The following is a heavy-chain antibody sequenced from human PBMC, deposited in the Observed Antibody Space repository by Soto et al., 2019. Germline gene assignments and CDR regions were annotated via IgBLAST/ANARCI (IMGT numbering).Heavy chain of an antibody. D-gene: IGHD3-10*01. CDR3: AFRDDGSNYYYGMDV. V-gene: IGHV5-51*01. Sequence: GESLKISCKGSGYSFTSYWIGWVRQMPGKGLEWMGIIYPGDSDTRYSPSFQGQVTISADKSISTAYLQWSSLKASDTAMYYFAFRDDGSNYYYGMDVWGQGTTVPVSS. CDR1: GYSFTSYW. J-gene: IGHJ6*02. CDR2: IYPGDSDT.